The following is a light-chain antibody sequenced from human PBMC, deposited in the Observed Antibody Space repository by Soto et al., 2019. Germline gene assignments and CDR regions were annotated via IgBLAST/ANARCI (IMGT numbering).Light chain of an antibody. J-gene: IGKJ1*01. CDR2: DTS. V-gene: IGKV3-15*01. CDR3: QQYNNCSRT. CDR1: QTVNTY. Sequence: DILLTQSPASLSASPGDRATLTCRASQTVNTYLAWYQQKPGQAPKLLIYDTSDIATGVPARFSGRGFGTDFTLTISSLQPDDFATYYCQQYNNCSRTFGRGTKV.